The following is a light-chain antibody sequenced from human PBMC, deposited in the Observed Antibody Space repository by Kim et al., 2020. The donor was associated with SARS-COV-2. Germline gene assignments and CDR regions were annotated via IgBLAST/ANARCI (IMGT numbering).Light chain of an antibody. J-gene: IGKJ5*01. V-gene: IGKV3-20*01. Sequence: PGERATLPCRASQSVSSAYLAWYQQKPGQSPRLLLYGTSSRATGIPDRFSGSGSGTDFTLTISRLEPEDSAVYYCQQYGSSPPISFGQGTRLEIK. CDR3: QQYGSSPPIS. CDR1: QSVSSAY. CDR2: GTS.